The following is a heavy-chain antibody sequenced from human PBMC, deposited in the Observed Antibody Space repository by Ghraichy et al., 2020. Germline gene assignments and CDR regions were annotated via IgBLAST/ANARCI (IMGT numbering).Heavy chain of an antibody. V-gene: IGHV3-7*01. J-gene: IGHJ6*02. D-gene: IGHD3-22*01. CDR1: GFTFSSYW. CDR2: IKQDGSER. Sequence: GGSLRLSCAASGFTFSSYWMTWVRQAPGKGLEWVANIKQDGSERYYVDSVKGRFTISRDNAKNSLYLQINSLRAEDTAVYYCARGHSSGYSLYYAMDVWGHGTTVTVSS. CDR3: ARGHSSGYSLYYAMDV.